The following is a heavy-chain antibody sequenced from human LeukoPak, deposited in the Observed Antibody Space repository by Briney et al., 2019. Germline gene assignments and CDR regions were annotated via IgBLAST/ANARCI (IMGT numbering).Heavy chain of an antibody. CDR1: GGSISSGDYY. CDR2: IYYSGST. D-gene: IGHD3-3*01. V-gene: IGHV4-30-4*08. Sequence: PSQTLSLTCTVSGGSISSGDYYWSWIRQPPGKGLEWIGYIYYSGSTYYNPSLKSRVTISVDTFKNQFSLKLSSVTAADTAVYYCARAKYDFWSGYSGSDPWGQGTLVTVSS. CDR3: ARAKYDFWSGYSGSDP. J-gene: IGHJ5*02.